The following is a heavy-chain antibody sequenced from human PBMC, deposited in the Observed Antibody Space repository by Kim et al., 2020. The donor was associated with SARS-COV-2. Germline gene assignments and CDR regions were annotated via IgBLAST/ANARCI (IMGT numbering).Heavy chain of an antibody. Sequence: SETLSLTCTVSGGSISSYYWSWIRQPPGKGLEWIGYIYYSGSTNYNPSLKSRVTISVDTSKNQFSLKLSSVTAADTAVYYCARARWELPEYYFDYWGQGTLVTVSS. CDR2: IYYSGST. CDR3: ARARWELPEYYFDY. D-gene: IGHD1-26*01. V-gene: IGHV4-59*01. J-gene: IGHJ4*02. CDR1: GGSISSYY.